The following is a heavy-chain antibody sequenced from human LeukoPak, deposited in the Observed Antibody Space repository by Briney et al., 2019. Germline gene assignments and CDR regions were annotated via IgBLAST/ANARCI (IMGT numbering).Heavy chain of an antibody. Sequence: QSGGSLRLSCAASGFTVSSKYMSWVRQAPGKGLEWVSVIYSGGSTYYADSVKGRFTISRDNSKNTLYLQMNSLRAEDTAVYYCARDSSGWYYFDYWGQGTLVTVSS. CDR2: IYSGGST. J-gene: IGHJ4*02. CDR1: GFTVSSKY. CDR3: ARDSSGWYYFDY. V-gene: IGHV3-53*01. D-gene: IGHD6-19*01.